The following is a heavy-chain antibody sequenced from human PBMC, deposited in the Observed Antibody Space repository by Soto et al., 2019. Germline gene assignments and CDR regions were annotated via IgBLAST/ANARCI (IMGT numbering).Heavy chain of an antibody. Sequence: HPGGSIRLSCAASGLTFSSSAMSWVRKAPGKGLEWVSAISGSGGSTYYADSVKGRFTISRDNSKNTLYLQMNSLRVEDTAVYYCAKTRTAMVTYYYYGMDVWGQGTTVTVSS. CDR2: ISGSGGST. CDR3: AKTRTAMVTYYYYGMDV. V-gene: IGHV3-23*01. J-gene: IGHJ6*02. CDR1: GLTFSSSA. D-gene: IGHD5-18*01.